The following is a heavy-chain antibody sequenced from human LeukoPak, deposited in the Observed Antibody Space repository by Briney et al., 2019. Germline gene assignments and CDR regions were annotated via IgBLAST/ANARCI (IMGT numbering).Heavy chain of an antibody. V-gene: IGHV3-30*04. J-gene: IGHJ4*02. D-gene: IGHD6-19*01. CDR3: ARDRKWLVYFDY. CDR1: GFTFSSYA. Sequence: SGGSLRLSCAASGFTFSSYAMHWVRQAPGKGLEWVAVISYDGSNKYYADSVKGRFTISRDNSKNTLYLQMNSLRAEDTAVYYCARDRKWLVYFDYWGQGTLVTVSS. CDR2: ISYDGSNK.